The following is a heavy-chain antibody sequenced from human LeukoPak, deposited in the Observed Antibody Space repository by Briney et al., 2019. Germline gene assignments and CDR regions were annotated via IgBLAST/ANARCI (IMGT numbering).Heavy chain of an antibody. CDR2: ISSSSSTI. CDR1: GFTFSSYS. V-gene: IGHV3-48*04. D-gene: IGHD6-19*01. Sequence: GGSLRLSCAASGFTFSSYSMNWVRQAPGKGLEWVSYISSSSSTIYYADPVRGRFTISRDNAKNSLYLQMHSLRAEDTAVYYCAREAVSGWYLMNDYWGQGTLVTVSS. J-gene: IGHJ4*02. CDR3: AREAVSGWYLMNDY.